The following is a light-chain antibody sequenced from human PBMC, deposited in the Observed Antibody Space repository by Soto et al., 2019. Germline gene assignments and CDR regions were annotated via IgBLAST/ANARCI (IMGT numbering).Light chain of an antibody. CDR2: ATS. CDR1: QGISSW. CDR3: QQYSSYPLT. Sequence: DIPMTQSPSSLSASVGDRVTITCRASQGISSWLAWYQQKPEKAPKPLIYATSTLQSGVPSRFSGSGSGTDFTLTISSLQPEDFATYYCQQYSSYPLTFGGGTKVEIK. J-gene: IGKJ4*01. V-gene: IGKV1D-16*01.